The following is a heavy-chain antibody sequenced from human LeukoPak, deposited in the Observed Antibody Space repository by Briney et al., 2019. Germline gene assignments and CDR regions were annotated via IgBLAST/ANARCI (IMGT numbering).Heavy chain of an antibody. CDR3: ARCSSGWYVVAFDI. CDR1: GGSISSYY. J-gene: IGHJ3*02. CDR2: IYTSGST. D-gene: IGHD6-19*01. Sequence: ETLSLTCTVSGGSISSYYWSWIRQPAGKGLEWIGRIYTSGSTNYNPSLKSRVTMSVDMSKNQFSLKLSSVTAADTAVYYCARCSSGWYVVAFDIWGQGTMVTVSS. V-gene: IGHV4-4*07.